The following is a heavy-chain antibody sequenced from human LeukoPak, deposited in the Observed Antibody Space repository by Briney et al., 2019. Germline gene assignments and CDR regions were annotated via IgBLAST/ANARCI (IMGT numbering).Heavy chain of an antibody. D-gene: IGHD3-10*01. J-gene: IGHJ6*02. CDR3: ARVSMVRGVIMDYYYYGMDV. CDR1: GGSISSYY. Sequence: SETLSLTCTVSGGSISSYYWSWIRQPPGKGLEWIGYIYYSGSTNYNPSLKSRVTISVDTSKNQFSLKLSSVTAADTAVYYCARVSMVRGVIMDYYYYGMDVWGQGTTVTVSS. V-gene: IGHV4-59*01. CDR2: IYYSGST.